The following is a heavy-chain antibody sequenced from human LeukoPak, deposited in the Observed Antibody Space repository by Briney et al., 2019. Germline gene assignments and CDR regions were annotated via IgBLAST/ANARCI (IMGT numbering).Heavy chain of an antibody. D-gene: IGHD3-22*01. V-gene: IGHV1-46*01. J-gene: IGHJ4*02. CDR1: GYTFTSYY. CDR2: INPSGGST. CDR3: ARNKWNYYDSSGYYFFDY. Sequence: ASVKVSRKASGYTFTSYYMHWVRQAPGQGLEWMGIINPSGGSTSYAQKFQGRVTMTRDTSTSTVYMELSSLRSEDTAVYYCARNKWNYYDSSGYYFFDYWGQGTLVTVSS.